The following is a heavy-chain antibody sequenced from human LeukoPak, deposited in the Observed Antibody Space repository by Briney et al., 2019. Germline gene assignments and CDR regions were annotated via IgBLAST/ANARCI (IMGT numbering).Heavy chain of an antibody. V-gene: IGHV4-39*01. J-gene: IGHJ4*02. CDR1: GGSISSSSYY. CDR3: ARQLGYCSSTSCYADKVDY. CDR2: IYYSGST. Sequence: PSETLSLTCNVSGGSISSSSYYWGWIRQPPGKGLEWIGSIYYSGSTYYNPSLRSRVTISVDTSKNQFSLKLSSVTAADTAVYYCARQLGYCSSTSCYADKVDYWGQGTLVTVSS. D-gene: IGHD2-2*01.